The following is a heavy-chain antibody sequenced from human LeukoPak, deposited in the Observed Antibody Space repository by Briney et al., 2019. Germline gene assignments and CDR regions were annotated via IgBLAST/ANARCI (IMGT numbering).Heavy chain of an antibody. CDR2: ISSSSTYT. CDR1: GFTFSDYY. CDR3: ARAPDGDYVSLDY. D-gene: IGHD4-17*01. Sequence: GWSLRLSCTASGFTFSDYYMNWIRQAPGKGLEWVSYISSSSTYTNYADSVKGRFTISRDNANNSLYLQMNSLRAEDTAVYYCARAPDGDYVSLDYWGQGTLVTVSS. J-gene: IGHJ4*02. V-gene: IGHV3-11*05.